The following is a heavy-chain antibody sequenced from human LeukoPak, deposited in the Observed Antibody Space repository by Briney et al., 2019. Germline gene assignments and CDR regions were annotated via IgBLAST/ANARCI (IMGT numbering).Heavy chain of an antibody. CDR2: ISGSGGST. CDR3: AKDPGGYYYDSSGYN. V-gene: IGHV3-23*01. D-gene: IGHD3-22*01. Sequence: GGSLRLSCAASGFTFSSYAMSWVRLAPGKGLEWVSAISGSGGSTYYADSVKGRFTISRDNSKNTLYLQMNSLRAEDTAVYYCAKDPGGYYYDSSGYNWGQGTLVTVSS. CDR1: GFTFSSYA. J-gene: IGHJ4*02.